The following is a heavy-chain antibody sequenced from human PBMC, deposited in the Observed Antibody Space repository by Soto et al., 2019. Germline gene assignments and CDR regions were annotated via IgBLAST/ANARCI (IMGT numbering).Heavy chain of an antibody. CDR1: GGSISSYY. J-gene: IGHJ6*02. Sequence: QVQLQESGPGLVKPSETLSLTCTVSGGSISSYYWSWIRQPPGKGLEWIGYIYYSGSTNYNPSLKRRVTISVDTSKNQFSLKLSSVTAADTAVYYCARDARGMDVWGQGTTVTVSS. V-gene: IGHV4-59*01. CDR3: ARDARGMDV. CDR2: IYYSGST.